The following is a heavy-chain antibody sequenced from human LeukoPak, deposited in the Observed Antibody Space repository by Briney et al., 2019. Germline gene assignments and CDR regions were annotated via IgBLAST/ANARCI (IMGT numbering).Heavy chain of an antibody. CDR2: IIPIFGTA. CDR3: ASSPGTGFRRYYYYMDV. Sequence: GASVKVSCKASGGTFSSYAISWVRQAPGQGLEWMGGIIPIFGTANYAQKFRGRVTITTDESTSTAYMELSSLRSEDTAVYYCASSPGTGFRRYYYYMDVWGKGTTVTVSS. V-gene: IGHV1-69*05. CDR1: GGTFSSYA. D-gene: IGHD1-7*01. J-gene: IGHJ6*03.